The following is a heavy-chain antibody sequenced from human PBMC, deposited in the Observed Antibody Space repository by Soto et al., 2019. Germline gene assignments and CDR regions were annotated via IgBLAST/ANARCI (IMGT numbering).Heavy chain of an antibody. D-gene: IGHD2-2*01. CDR3: ARAFFLGYCSSTSCSFDI. J-gene: IGHJ3*02. CDR2: ISAYNGNT. Sequence: ASVKVSCKASGYTFTSYGISWVRQAPGQRLEWMGWISAYNGNTNYAQKLQGRVTMTTDTSTSTAYMELRSLRSDDTAVYYCARAFFLGYCSSTSCSFDIWGQGTMVTVSS. V-gene: IGHV1-18*01. CDR1: GYTFTSYG.